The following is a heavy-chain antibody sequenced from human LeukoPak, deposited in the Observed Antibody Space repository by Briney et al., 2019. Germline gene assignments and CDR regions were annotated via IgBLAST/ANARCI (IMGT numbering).Heavy chain of an antibody. V-gene: IGHV3-7*01. CDR2: IKQDGTEK. CDR3: TRESGNFDY. Sequence: GGSLRLSCAASGFTFSSYWMSWVRQAPGKGLEWVPNIKQDGTEKYYVDSVKGRFTISRDNAKNSLYLQMNSLRAEDTAVYYCTRESGNFDYWGQGTLVTVSS. CDR1: GFTFSSYW. D-gene: IGHD3-10*01. J-gene: IGHJ4*01.